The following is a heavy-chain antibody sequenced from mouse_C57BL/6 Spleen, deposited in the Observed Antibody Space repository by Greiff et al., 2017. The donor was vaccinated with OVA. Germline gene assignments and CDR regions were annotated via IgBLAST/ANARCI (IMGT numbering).Heavy chain of an antibody. Sequence: VQLQQSGAELVRPGASVKLSCTASGFNIKDDYMHWVKQRPEQGLEWIGWIDPENGDTEYASKFQGKATITADTSSNTAYLQLSSLTSEDTAVYYCTNGLRVYFDYWGQGTTLTVSS. CDR3: TNGLRVYFDY. V-gene: IGHV14-4*01. J-gene: IGHJ2*01. CDR1: GFNIKDDY. D-gene: IGHD1-1*01. CDR2: IDPENGDT.